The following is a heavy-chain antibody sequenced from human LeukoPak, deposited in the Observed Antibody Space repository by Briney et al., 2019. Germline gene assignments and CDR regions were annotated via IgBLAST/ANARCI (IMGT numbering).Heavy chain of an antibody. J-gene: IGHJ4*02. CDR2: IWYDGSNK. CDR1: GFTFSSYA. D-gene: IGHD1-26*01. Sequence: GRSLRLSCAASGFTFSSYAMHWVRQAPGKGLEGVAVIWYDGSNKYYADSVKGRFTISRDNSKNTLYLQMNSLRAEDTAVYYCASSEGWELLDWGQGTLVTVSS. CDR3: ASSEGWELLD. V-gene: IGHV3-33*08.